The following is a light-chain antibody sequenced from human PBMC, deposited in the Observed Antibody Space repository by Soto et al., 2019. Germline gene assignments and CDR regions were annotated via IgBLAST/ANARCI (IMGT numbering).Light chain of an antibody. V-gene: IGKV3-15*01. J-gene: IGKJ3*01. CDR1: QSISSN. CDR2: GAS. CDR3: QQYNSWPLP. Sequence: EIVMTQSPATLSVSPGESGTLSCRASQSISSNLAWYQQKPGQAPRLLVYGASTGATGIPARFRGSGSGTEVSLTISSLQSEDFAVDYCQQYNSWPLPFGPGTKVDV.